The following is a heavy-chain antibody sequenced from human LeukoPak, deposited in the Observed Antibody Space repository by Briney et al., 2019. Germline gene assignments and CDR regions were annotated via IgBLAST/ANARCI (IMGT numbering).Heavy chain of an antibody. V-gene: IGHV1-69*05. CDR2: IIPIFGTA. CDR1: GGTFSSYA. CDR3: ARDLYYYGSETNAPDY. D-gene: IGHD3-10*01. J-gene: IGHJ4*02. Sequence: SVKVSCKASGGTFSSYAISWVRQAPGQGLEWMGGIIPIFGTANYAQKFQGRVTMTRDTSTSTVYMELSSLRSEDTAVYYCARDLYYYGSETNAPDYWGQGTLVTVSS.